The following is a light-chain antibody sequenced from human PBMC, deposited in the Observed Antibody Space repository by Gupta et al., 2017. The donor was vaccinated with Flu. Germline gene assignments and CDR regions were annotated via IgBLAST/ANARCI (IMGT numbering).Light chain of an antibody. CDR2: GNS. J-gene: IGLJ2*01. V-gene: IGLV1-40*01. CDR1: SSNIGAGYD. Sequence: QPVLTQPPSLSAAPGQRVTISCTASSSNIGAGYDVHWYQQLPGTAPKLLIYGNSNRPSGVPDRFSGSKSGTSASLAITGLQAEDEADYYCQSYDSSLSVHVVFGGGTKLTVL. CDR3: QSYDSSLSVHVV.